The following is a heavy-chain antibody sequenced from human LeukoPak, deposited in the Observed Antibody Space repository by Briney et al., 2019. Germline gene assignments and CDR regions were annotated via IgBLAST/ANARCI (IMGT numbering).Heavy chain of an antibody. Sequence: ASVKVSYKASGYTFTSYAMHWVRQAPGQRLEWMGWINAGNGNTKYSQKFQGRVTITRDTSASTAYMELSSLRSEDTAVYYCAREDTMVRVGFDYWGQGTLVTVSS. J-gene: IGHJ4*02. D-gene: IGHD3-10*01. CDR1: GYTFTSYA. CDR3: AREDTMVRVGFDY. CDR2: INAGNGNT. V-gene: IGHV1-3*01.